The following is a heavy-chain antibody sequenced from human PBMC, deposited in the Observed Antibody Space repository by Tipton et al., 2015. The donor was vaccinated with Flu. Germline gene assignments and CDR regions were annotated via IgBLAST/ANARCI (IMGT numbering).Heavy chain of an antibody. CDR2: IYHSGST. D-gene: IGHD2-8*01. J-gene: IGHJ3*02. CDR3: ARRDCADGICYSRVYDAFDI. Sequence: TLSLTCTVSGGSISSSSHYWGWIRQPPGKGLEWIGSIYHSGSTYYNPSLKSRVTISVDTSKNQFSLKLGSVTAGDTAVYYCARRDCADGICYSRVYDAFDIWGQGTLVTVSS. V-gene: IGHV4-39*07. CDR1: GGSISSSSHY.